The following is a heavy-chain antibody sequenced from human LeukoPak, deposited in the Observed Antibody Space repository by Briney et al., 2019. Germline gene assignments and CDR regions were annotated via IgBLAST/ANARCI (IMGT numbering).Heavy chain of an antibody. V-gene: IGHV4-59*01. Sequence: SETLSLTCTVSGGSMSTYYWSWIRQPPGKGLEWIGYIYYSGSTNYNPSLKSRVTISVDTSKNQFSLKLNSVIAAATAVYYCTGGSRFDPWGQGTLVTVSS. J-gene: IGHJ5*02. CDR2: IYYSGST. D-gene: IGHD2-8*02. CDR3: TGGSRFDP. CDR1: GGSMSTYY.